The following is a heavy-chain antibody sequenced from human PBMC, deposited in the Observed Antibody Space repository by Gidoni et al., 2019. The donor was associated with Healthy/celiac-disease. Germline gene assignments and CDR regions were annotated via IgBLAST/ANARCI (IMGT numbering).Heavy chain of an antibody. CDR2: IYYSGST. V-gene: IGHV4-31*03. D-gene: IGHD1-1*01. J-gene: IGHJ3*02. CDR3: ARVRGRNGAFDI. CDR1: GGSISSGGYY. Sequence: QVQLQESGPGLVKPSQTLSLTCTVSGGSISSGGYYWSWIRQHPGKGLEWIGYIYYSGSTYYNPALKSRVTIAVDTSKNQFSLKRSSVTAADTAVYYCARVRGRNGAFDIWGQGTMVTVSS.